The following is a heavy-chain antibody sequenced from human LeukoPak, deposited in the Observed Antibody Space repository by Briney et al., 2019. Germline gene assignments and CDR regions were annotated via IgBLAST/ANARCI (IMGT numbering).Heavy chain of an antibody. CDR1: GGTFSSYA. CDR2: IIPIFGTA. CDR3: AREARYYDILTGYYLFYFDY. V-gene: IGHV1-69*13. Sequence: SVRVSCKASGGTFSSYAISWVRQAPGQGLEWMGGIIPIFGTANYAQKFQGRVTITADESTSTAYMELSSLRSEDTAVYYCAREARYYDILTGYYLFYFDYWGQGTLVTVSS. J-gene: IGHJ4*02. D-gene: IGHD3-9*01.